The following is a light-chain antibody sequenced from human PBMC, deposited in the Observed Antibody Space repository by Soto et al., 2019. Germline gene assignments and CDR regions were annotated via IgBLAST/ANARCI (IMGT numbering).Light chain of an antibody. V-gene: IGKV3-11*01. CDR1: QTVNSF. J-gene: IGKJ4*01. Sequence: EIVLTQSPATLSLSPGERATLSCRASQTVNSFLAWYQQKPGQAPRLLIYDASDRATGIPARFSGSGSGTDFTLTISSLEPEDFAVYYCHQHNNWPLTFGGGTKVEI. CDR3: HQHNNWPLT. CDR2: DAS.